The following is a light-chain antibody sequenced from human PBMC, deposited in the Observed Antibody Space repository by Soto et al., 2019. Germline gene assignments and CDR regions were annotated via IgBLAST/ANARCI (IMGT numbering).Light chain of an antibody. CDR2: SAS. CDR1: QTISSY. Sequence: DTQMTQSPSSLSASVGDRVTITCRASQTISSYLNWYQQKPGKAPNLLIYSASSLQSGVPSRFSGSGSGTDFTLTISSLQLEDFATYYCQQTYSTPYSFGQGTKLEI. V-gene: IGKV1-39*01. J-gene: IGKJ2*03. CDR3: QQTYSTPYS.